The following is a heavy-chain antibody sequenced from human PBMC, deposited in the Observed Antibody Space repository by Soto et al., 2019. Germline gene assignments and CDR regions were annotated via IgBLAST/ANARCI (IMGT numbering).Heavy chain of an antibody. CDR2: IYHSGST. V-gene: IGHV4-4*02. Sequence: SETQSLTCTVSGGSISSSNWWSWVRKPPGKGLEWIGEIYHSGSTNYNPSLKSRVTISVDKSKNQFSLKLSSVTAADTAMYYCATYSVYGDDPRNAFDVWGQATMVTVSS. J-gene: IGHJ3*01. D-gene: IGHD4-17*01. CDR1: GGSISSSNW. CDR3: ATYSVYGDDPRNAFDV.